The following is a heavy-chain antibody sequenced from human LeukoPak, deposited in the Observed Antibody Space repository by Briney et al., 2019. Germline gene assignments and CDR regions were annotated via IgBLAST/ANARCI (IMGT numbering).Heavy chain of an antibody. D-gene: IGHD5-18*01. J-gene: IGHJ6*02. CDR2: MNPNSGNT. V-gene: IGHV1-8*01. Sequence: ASVKVSCKASGYTFTSYDINWVRQATGQGLEWMGWMNPNSGNTGYAQKFQGRDTMTRNTSISTAYMELSSLRSEDTAVYYCARGVFGYSYGSYYYYGMDVWGQGTTVTVSS. CDR1: GYTFTSYD. CDR3: ARGVFGYSYGSYYYYGMDV.